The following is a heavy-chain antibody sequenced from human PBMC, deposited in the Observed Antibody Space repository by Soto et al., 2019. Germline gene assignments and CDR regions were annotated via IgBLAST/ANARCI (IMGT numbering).Heavy chain of an antibody. CDR1: GYTFTSYA. CDR3: ASDSITGTTDFDY. D-gene: IGHD1-20*01. V-gene: IGHV1-3*01. J-gene: IGHJ4*02. Sequence: ASVKVSCKASGYTFTSYAMHWVRQAPGQRLEWMGWINAGNGNTKYSQKFQGRVTITRDTSASTAYMELSSLRPEDTAVYYCASDSITGTTDFDYWGQGTLVTVS. CDR2: INAGNGNT.